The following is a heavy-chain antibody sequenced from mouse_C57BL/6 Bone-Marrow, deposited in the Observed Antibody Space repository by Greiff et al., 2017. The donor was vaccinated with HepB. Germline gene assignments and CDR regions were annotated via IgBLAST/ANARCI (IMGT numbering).Heavy chain of an antibody. J-gene: IGHJ4*01. D-gene: IGHD1-1*01. Sequence: EVQLQQSGGGLVKPGGSLKLSCAASGFTFSDYGMHWVRQAPEKGLEWVAYISSGSSTIYYADTVKGRFTISRDNAKNTLFLQMTSLRSEDTAMYYCARWNYGSSLYYYAMDYWGQGTSVTVSS. V-gene: IGHV5-17*01. CDR2: ISSGSSTI. CDR1: GFTFSDYG. CDR3: ARWNYGSSLYYYAMDY.